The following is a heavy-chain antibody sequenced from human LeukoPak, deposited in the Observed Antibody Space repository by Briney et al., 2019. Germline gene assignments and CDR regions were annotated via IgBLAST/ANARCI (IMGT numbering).Heavy chain of an antibody. D-gene: IGHD6-13*01. J-gene: IGHJ4*02. V-gene: IGHV4-59*01. Sequence: NPSETLSLTCTVSGGSISSYCWSWIRQPPGKGLEWIGYIYYSGSTNYNPSLKSRVTISVDTSKNQFSLKLSSVTAADTAVYYCARGERFIAAAGPPDYWGQGTLVTVSS. CDR3: ARGERFIAAAGPPDY. CDR2: IYYSGST. CDR1: GGSISSYC.